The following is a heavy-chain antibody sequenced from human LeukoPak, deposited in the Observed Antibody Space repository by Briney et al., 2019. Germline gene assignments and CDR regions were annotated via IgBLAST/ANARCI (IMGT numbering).Heavy chain of an antibody. Sequence: PSETLSLTCTVSGGSISSSSYYWAWIRQPPGKGLEWIGIIYYSGSTYYNPSLKSRVTISVDTPKNQFSLKLSSVTAADTAVYYCARGNHDDSSGYYSTDYWGQGTLVTVSS. CDR2: IYYSGST. V-gene: IGHV4-39*01. J-gene: IGHJ4*02. CDR1: GGSISSSSYY. D-gene: IGHD3-22*01. CDR3: ARGNHDDSSGYYSTDY.